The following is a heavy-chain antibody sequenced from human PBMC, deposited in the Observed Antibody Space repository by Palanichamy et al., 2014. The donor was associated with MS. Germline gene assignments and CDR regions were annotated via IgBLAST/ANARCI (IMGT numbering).Heavy chain of an antibody. V-gene: IGHV3-7*04. CDR2: IKQDGSEK. CDR1: GFIFSSYW. D-gene: IGHD6-19*01. CDR3: VREALAVAGPWSDYYFDY. J-gene: IGHJ4*02. Sequence: EVQLVESGGGLGXPGGSLRLSCAASGFIFSSYWMSWVRQAPGKGLEWVANIKQDGSEKYYADSVKGRFSISRDNAQNSLFLQMNSLRDEDTAVYYCVREALAVAGPWSDYYFDYWGQGARVTVSS.